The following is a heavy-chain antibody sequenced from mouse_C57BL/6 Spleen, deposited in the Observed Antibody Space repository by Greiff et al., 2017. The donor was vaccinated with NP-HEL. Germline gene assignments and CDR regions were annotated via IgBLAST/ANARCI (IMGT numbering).Heavy chain of an antibody. V-gene: IGHV1-64*01. CDR2: IHPNSGST. Sequence: QVQLQQPGAELVKPGASVKLSCKASGYTFTSYWMHWVKQRPGQGLEWIGMIHPNSGSTNYNEKFKSKATLTVDKSSSTAYMQLSSLTSEDSAVYYCARSGDGYYYWYFDVWGTVTTVTVSS. CDR3: ARSGDGYYYWYFDV. CDR1: GYTFTSYW. J-gene: IGHJ1*03. D-gene: IGHD2-3*01.